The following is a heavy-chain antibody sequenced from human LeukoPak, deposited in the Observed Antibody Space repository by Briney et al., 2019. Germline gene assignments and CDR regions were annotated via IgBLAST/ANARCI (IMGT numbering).Heavy chain of an antibody. CDR2: INPSGGST. J-gene: IGHJ5*02. CDR3: ARDSWHQLLRGTFDP. Sequence: ASVKVSCKASGYTFTSYYMHWVRQAPGQGLEWMGIINPSGGSTSYAQKFQGRVTMTRDTSTSTVYMELSSLRSEDTAVYYCARDSWHQLLRGTFDPWGQGTLVTVS. V-gene: IGHV1-46*01. D-gene: IGHD2-2*01. CDR1: GYTFTSYY.